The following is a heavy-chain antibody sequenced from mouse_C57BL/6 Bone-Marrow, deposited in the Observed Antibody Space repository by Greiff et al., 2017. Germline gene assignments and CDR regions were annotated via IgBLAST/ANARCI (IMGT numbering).Heavy chain of an antibody. J-gene: IGHJ1*03. Sequence: EVQLQQSGPELVKPGDSVKISCKASGYSFTGYFMNWVMQSHGKSLEWIGRINPYNGDTFYNQKFKGKATLTVDKSSSTAHMELRSLTSEDSAVYYCARSRIYYDYVDWYFDVWGTGTTVTVSS. D-gene: IGHD2-4*01. CDR1: GYSFTGYF. CDR2: INPYNGDT. V-gene: IGHV1-20*01. CDR3: ARSRIYYDYVDWYFDV.